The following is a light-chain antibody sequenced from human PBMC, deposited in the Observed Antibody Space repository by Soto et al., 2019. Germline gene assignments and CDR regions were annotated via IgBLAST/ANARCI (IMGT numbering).Light chain of an antibody. Sequence: ESVLTQSPGTLSLSPGERATLSCRASQSLTSNYLAWYQQKPGQAPRLLISGTSNRATGIPDRFSGSGSGTDFTLTINRLEPDDFAVYYCQQYGDSVFTFGPGTKVDIK. CDR1: QSLTSNY. V-gene: IGKV3-20*01. CDR3: QQYGDSVFT. J-gene: IGKJ3*01. CDR2: GTS.